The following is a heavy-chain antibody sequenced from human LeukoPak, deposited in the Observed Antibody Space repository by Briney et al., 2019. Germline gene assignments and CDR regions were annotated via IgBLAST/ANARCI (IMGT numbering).Heavy chain of an antibody. D-gene: IGHD6-13*01. CDR1: GGSISSHY. V-gene: IGHV4-59*11. Sequence: PSETLSLTCNVSGGSISSHYWSWIRQPPGKGLEWIGYIYHSGSTNYNASLKSRVTISVDTSKNQFSLKLSSVTAADTAVYYCATGSSSWYQANWGQGTLVTVSS. CDR3: ATGSSSWYQAN. CDR2: IYHSGST. J-gene: IGHJ4*02.